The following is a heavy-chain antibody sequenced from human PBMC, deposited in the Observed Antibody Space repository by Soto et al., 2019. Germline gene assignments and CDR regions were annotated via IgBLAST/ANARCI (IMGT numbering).Heavy chain of an antibody. Sequence: GGTLRLTCAASGFTVSSYAMSWVRQPPGKGLEWVSAISGSGGSTYYADSVKGRFTISRDNSKNTLYLQMNSLRAEDTAVYYCAKSRMLGSKDLLYYFDYWGQGTLVTVSS. J-gene: IGHJ4*02. CDR3: AKSRMLGSKDLLYYFDY. CDR2: ISGSGGST. V-gene: IGHV3-23*01. D-gene: IGHD1-26*01. CDR1: GFTVSSYA.